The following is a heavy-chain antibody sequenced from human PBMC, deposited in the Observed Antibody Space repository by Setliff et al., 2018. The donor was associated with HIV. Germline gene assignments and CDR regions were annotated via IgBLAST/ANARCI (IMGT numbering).Heavy chain of an antibody. CDR2: INPNNGGT. V-gene: IGHV1-2*02. J-gene: IGHJ4*02. D-gene: IGHD5-12*01. CDR3: TRDLLVATIKGTN. CDR1: GYTFTSYY. Sequence: ASVKVSCKASGYTFTSYYMHWVRQAPGQGLEWMGWINPNNGGTNYAQKFQGRVTMTRDTSISTAYMELTRLRSGDTAVYYCTRDLLVATIKGTNWGQGTLVTVSS.